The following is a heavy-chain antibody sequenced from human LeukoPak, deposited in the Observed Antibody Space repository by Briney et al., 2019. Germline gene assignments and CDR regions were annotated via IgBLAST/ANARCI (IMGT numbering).Heavy chain of an antibody. CDR1: GYTFTSYY. V-gene: IGHV1-46*01. Sequence: ASVTVSCTASGYTFTSYYMHWVRQAPGQGLEWMGIINPSGGSTGYAQKFQGRVTMTRDTSTSTVYMELSSLRSEDTAVYYCARAPDSSSWYSGDYFDYWGQGTLVTVSS. CDR3: ARAPDSSSWYSGDYFDY. J-gene: IGHJ4*02. CDR2: INPSGGST. D-gene: IGHD6-13*01.